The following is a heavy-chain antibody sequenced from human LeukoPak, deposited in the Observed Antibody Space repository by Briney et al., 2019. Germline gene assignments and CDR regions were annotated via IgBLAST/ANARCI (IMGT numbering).Heavy chain of an antibody. V-gene: IGHV4-34*01. CDR1: GGSFSGYY. CDR3: ARQTEFRFDP. J-gene: IGHJ5*02. CDR2: INHSGST. Sequence: SETLSLTCAVYGGSFSGYYWSWIRQPPGKGLEWIGEINHSGSTNYNPSLKSRVTISVDTSKNQFSLKLSSVTAADTAVYYCARQTEFRFDPWGQGTLVTVSS. D-gene: IGHD3-10*01.